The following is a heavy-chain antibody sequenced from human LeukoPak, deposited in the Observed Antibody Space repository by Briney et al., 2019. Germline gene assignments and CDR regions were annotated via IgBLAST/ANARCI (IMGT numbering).Heavy chain of an antibody. CDR3: ARVLYSSSLIDY. V-gene: IGHV4-34*01. CDR2: INHSGST. J-gene: IGHJ4*02. Sequence: SETLSLTCAVYGGSFSGYYWSWIRQPPGKGLGWIGEINHSGSTNYNPSLKSRVTISVDTSKNQFSLKLSSVTAADTAVYYCARVLYSSSLIDYWGQGTLVTVSS. D-gene: IGHD6-13*01. CDR1: GGSFSGYY.